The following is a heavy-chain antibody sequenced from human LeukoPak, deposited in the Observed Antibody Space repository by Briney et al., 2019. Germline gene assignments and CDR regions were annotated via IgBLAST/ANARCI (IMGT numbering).Heavy chain of an antibody. Sequence: GASVKVSCKASGYTFTIHHIQWVRQAHGQGLEWMGWINTNSGGTTHSQKFQGRITMTRDPSITTAYMEVSSLRSDDTAIYYCARDYSTSSWDNWGQGTLVTVSS. CDR3: ARDYSTSSWDN. D-gene: IGHD6-13*01. V-gene: IGHV1-2*02. J-gene: IGHJ4*02. CDR1: GYTFTIHH. CDR2: INTNSGGT.